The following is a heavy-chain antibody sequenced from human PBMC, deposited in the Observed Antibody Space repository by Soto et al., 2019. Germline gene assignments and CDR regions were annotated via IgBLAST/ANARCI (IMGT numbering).Heavy chain of an antibody. CDR3: ARDPWNWNPTDYYYGMDV. D-gene: IGHD1-1*01. V-gene: IGHV1-69*13. J-gene: IGHJ6*02. Sequence: SVKVSCKASGGTFSSYAISWVRQAPGQGLEWMGGIIPIFGTANYAQKFQGRVTITADESTSTAYMELSGLRSEDTAVYYCARDPWNWNPTDYYYGMDVWGQGTTVTVSS. CDR2: IIPIFGTA. CDR1: GGTFSSYA.